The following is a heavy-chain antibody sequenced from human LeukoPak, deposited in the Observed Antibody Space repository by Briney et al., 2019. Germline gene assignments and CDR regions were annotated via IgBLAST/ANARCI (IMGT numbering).Heavy chain of an antibody. Sequence: GGSLRLSCVASGFSFSSYWMSWVRQTPGRGLEWVANIKQEGSARYYVDSVTGRFTISRDNAMNSLYLQMNSLRVEDTAVYYCARDPGIAAAGTVGYFDSWGQGILVTVSS. CDR1: GFSFSSYW. J-gene: IGHJ4*02. V-gene: IGHV3-7*01. CDR3: ARDPGIAAAGTVGYFDS. CDR2: IKQEGSAR. D-gene: IGHD6-13*01.